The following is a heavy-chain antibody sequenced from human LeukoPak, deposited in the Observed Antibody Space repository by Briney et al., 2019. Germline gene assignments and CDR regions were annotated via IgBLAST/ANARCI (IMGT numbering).Heavy chain of an antibody. V-gene: IGHV3-33*01. D-gene: IGHD1-14*01. J-gene: IGHJ5*01. CDR1: GFTFSSYG. CDR2: IWYDGSNK. Sequence: GGSLRLSCAASGFTFSSYGMHWVRQAPGKGLEWVAVIWYDGSNKYYADSVKGRFTISRDNSKNTLYLQMNSLRVEDTAVYSCARGWYGPDSCGQGTLVTVSS. CDR3: ARGWYGPDS.